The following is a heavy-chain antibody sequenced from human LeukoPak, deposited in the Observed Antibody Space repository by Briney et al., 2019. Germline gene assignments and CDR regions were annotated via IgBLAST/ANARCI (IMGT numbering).Heavy chain of an antibody. V-gene: IGHV3-21*01. CDR1: GFTFSSYS. D-gene: IGHD2-15*01. J-gene: IGHJ4*02. Sequence: GGSLRLSCAASGFTFSSYSMNWVRQAPGKGLEWVSSISSSSSYVFYADSVKGRFTISRDNAKNSLYLQMNSLRAEDTAVFYCARAPQGYCSGGSCYVDYWGQGTLVTVSS. CDR3: ARAPQGYCSGGSCYVDY. CDR2: ISSSSSYV.